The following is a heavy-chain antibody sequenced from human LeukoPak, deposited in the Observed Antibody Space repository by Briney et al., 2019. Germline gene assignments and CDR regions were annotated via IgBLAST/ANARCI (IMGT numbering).Heavy chain of an antibody. CDR2: IDPVDSYT. Sequence: GESLKISCKASGYSFTNYWIIWVRQMPGKGLEWMGRIDPVDSYTNYSPSFQSHVTISADKSIGTAYPQWSSLKASDTAMYYCARPVTGSYSGAFDVWGQGTMVTVSS. D-gene: IGHD1-26*01. CDR1: GYSFTNYW. J-gene: IGHJ3*01. CDR3: ARPVTGSYSGAFDV. V-gene: IGHV5-10-1*01.